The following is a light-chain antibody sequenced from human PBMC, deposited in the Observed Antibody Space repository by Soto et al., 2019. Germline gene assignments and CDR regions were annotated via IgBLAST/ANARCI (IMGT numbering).Light chain of an antibody. CDR1: QNINNY. CDR3: QQYENIPT. CDR2: DAS. J-gene: IGKJ5*01. V-gene: IGKV1-33*01. Sequence: LQRTHSPSSLSASIGDRVTITCQASQNINNYLNWYQQKPGSAPKLLIYDASNLEAGVPSSFRGSGSGTEFTFTISSMKPEDIATYYCQQYENIPTFGQGTRLEIK.